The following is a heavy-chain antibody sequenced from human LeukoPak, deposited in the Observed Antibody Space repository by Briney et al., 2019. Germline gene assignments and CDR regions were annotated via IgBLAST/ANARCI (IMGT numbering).Heavy chain of an antibody. CDR1: GDSVSGISFY. Sequence: SETLSLTCTVSGDSVSGISFYWSWIRQPPGKGLQYIGYIQYSGSTNYNPSLKSRVTISVDTSKNQFSLKLSSVTAADTAVYYCAGSSSGYFHHRGQGTLVTVSS. J-gene: IGHJ1*01. CDR2: IQYSGST. D-gene: IGHD2-2*01. V-gene: IGHV4-61*01. CDR3: AGSSSGYFHH.